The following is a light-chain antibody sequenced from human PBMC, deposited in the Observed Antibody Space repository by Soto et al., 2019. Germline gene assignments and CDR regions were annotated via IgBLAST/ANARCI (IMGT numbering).Light chain of an antibody. CDR1: PSVSSNY. Sequence: EIVLTQSPATLSLSAGDRVTLTCLASPSVSSNYLAEYQQKPGLAPRLLIYDASTRATGIPDRFSGSGSGTDFTLSISRLEPEDFAVYYCQSYGSSRTFGHGTKVDI. CDR2: DAS. CDR3: QSYGSSRT. J-gene: IGKJ1*01. V-gene: IGKV3D-20*01.